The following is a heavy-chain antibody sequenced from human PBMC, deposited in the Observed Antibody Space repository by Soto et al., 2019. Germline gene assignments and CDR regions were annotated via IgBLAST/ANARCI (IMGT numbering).Heavy chain of an antibody. CDR2: VNAGNGNT. V-gene: IGHV1-3*01. D-gene: IGHD2-2*02. CDR1: GYTFTSYA. J-gene: IGHJ6*02. CDR3: ARSLLLGYCSSTSCYTFHYGMDV. Sequence: ASVKVSCKASGYTFTSYAMHWVRQAPGQRLEWMGWVNAGNGNTKYSQKFQGRVTITRDTSASTAYMELSSLRSEDTAVYYCARSLLLGYCSSTSCYTFHYGMDVWGQGTTVTVSS.